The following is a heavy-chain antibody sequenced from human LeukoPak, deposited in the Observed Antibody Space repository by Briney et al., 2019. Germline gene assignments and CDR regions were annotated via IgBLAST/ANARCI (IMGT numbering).Heavy chain of an antibody. Sequence: GGSLRLSCAASGFSIRGYWIHWVRQAPGKGLRWGSHINGVGSMTTYAHSVKGPFTIPIANAKRPLSLHMNSLSGDDTAFYYCARDRGYCFDDYWGQGTLVTVSS. V-gene: IGHV3-74*03. J-gene: IGHJ4*02. D-gene: IGHD5-18*01. CDR1: GFSIRGYW. CDR2: INGVGSMT. CDR3: ARDRGYCFDDY.